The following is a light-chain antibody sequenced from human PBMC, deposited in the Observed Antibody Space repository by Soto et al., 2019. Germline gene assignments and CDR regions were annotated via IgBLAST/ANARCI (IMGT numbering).Light chain of an antibody. CDR2: YDS. CDR3: QVWDSNSDHYV. Sequence: SYELTQPPSVTVDPGKTATITCGGDNIGTKNVHWYQQKTGQAPVLVLRYDSDRPSGIPERFSGSNSGNTATLTISRVEAGDEADYHCQVWDSNSDHYVFGTGTKVTVL. J-gene: IGLJ1*01. CDR1: NIGTKN. V-gene: IGLV3-21*04.